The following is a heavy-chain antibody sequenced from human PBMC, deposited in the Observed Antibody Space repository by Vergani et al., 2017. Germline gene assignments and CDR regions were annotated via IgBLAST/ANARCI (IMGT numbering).Heavy chain of an antibody. J-gene: IGHJ6*02. Sequence: QLQLQESGPGLVKPSETLSLTCTVSGGSISSSSYYWGWIRQPPGKGLEWIGSIYHSGSTYYNPSLKSRVTISVDTSKNQFSLKLSSVTAADTAVYYCAISTSGSYWGGYYYYGMDVWGQGTTVTVSS. CDR1: GGSISSSSYY. CDR2: IYHSGST. D-gene: IGHD1-26*01. CDR3: AISTSGSYWGGYYYYGMDV. V-gene: IGHV4-39*07.